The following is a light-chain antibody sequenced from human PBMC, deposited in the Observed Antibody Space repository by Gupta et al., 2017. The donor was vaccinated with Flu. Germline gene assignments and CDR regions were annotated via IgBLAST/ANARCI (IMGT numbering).Light chain of an antibody. Sequence: PSSLSAPVGDRGTITCQASQDINNYLNWYQQKPGKAPKLLIYDTSNLKTGVPSRFSGSNSGTDFTLTISSLQPEDFATYYCQQEDILPITFGRGTKVDIK. CDR3: QQEDILPIT. V-gene: IGKV1-33*01. J-gene: IGKJ4*01. CDR1: QDINNY. CDR2: DTS.